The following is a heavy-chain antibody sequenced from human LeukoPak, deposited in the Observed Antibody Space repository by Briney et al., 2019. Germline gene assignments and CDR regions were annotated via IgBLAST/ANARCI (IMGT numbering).Heavy chain of an antibody. CDR2: INPNSGGT. CDR1: GYTSTGYY. Sequence: EASVKVSCKASGYTSTGYYMHWVRQAPGQGLEWMGRINPNSGGTNYAQTFQGRVTLTRDTSISTAYMELSRLRSDDTAVYYCAREEVGANDNWGQGTLVTVSS. CDR3: AREEVGANDN. V-gene: IGHV1-2*06. J-gene: IGHJ4*02. D-gene: IGHD1-26*01.